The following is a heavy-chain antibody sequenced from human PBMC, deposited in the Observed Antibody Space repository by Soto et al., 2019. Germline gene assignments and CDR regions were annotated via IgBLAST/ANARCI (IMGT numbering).Heavy chain of an antibody. Sequence: SVKVSCKASGGTFSSYTISWVRQAPGQGLEWMGRIIPILGIANYAQKFQGRVTITADKSTSTAYMELSSLRSEDTAVYYCATPPVVPAAMATDAFDIWGQGTMVTVSS. CDR2: IIPILGIA. J-gene: IGHJ3*02. CDR3: ATPPVVPAAMATDAFDI. V-gene: IGHV1-69*02. CDR1: GGTFSSYT. D-gene: IGHD2-2*01.